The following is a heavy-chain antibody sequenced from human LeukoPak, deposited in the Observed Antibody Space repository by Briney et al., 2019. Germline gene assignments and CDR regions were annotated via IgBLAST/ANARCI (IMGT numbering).Heavy chain of an antibody. CDR1: GGTFSSYA. D-gene: IGHD6-19*01. CDR2: IIPIFGTA. V-gene: IGHV1-69*05. Sequence: SVKVSCKASGGTFSSYAISWVRQAPGQGLEWMGGIIPIFGTANYAQKFQGRVTITTDESTSTAYMELSSLRSEDTAVYYCARYLGWPYSSGWYGFVYWGQGTLVTVSS. J-gene: IGHJ4*02. CDR3: ARYLGWPYSSGWYGFVY.